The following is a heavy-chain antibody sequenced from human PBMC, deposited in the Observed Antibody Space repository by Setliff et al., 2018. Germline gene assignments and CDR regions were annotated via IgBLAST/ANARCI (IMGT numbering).Heavy chain of an antibody. Sequence: SETLSLTCTVSGGSISTYYWSWIRQTPVKGLEWIGYVYYSGTTNYNPLFKSRVTISVDRPKNQFSLKLSSVTAADTGVYYCARDSALHSYHYDSSGYLDYWGQGALVTVSS. CDR3: ARDSALHSYHYDSSGYLDY. J-gene: IGHJ4*02. CDR1: GGSISTYY. V-gene: IGHV4-59*01. D-gene: IGHD3-22*01. CDR2: VYYSGTT.